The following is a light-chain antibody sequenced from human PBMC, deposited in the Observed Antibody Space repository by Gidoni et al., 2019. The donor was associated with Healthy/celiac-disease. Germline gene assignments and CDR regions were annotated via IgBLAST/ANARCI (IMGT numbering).Light chain of an antibody. CDR2: YDS. J-gene: IGLJ2*01. CDR1: NIGSKS. Sequence: SYVLTQPPSVSVAPGKTARITCGGNNIGSKSVHWYQQKPGQAPVLVIYYDSDRPSGIPERFSGSNSGNTATLTISRVEAGDEADYYCQVWDSSSVQKVFGGGTKLTVL. CDR3: QVWDSSSVQKV. V-gene: IGLV3-21*04.